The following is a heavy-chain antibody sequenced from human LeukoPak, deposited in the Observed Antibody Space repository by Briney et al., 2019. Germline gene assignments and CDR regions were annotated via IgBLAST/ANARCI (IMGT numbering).Heavy chain of an antibody. V-gene: IGHV3-48*03. D-gene: IGHD1-26*01. Sequence: GGSLRLSCAASGFTFSSYEMNWVRQAPGKGLEWVSYISSSGSTIYYADSVKGRFTISRDNAKNSLYLQMNSLRAEDTAVYYRAPLSIVGAGFDYWGQGTLVTVSS. CDR2: ISSSGSTI. J-gene: IGHJ4*02. CDR3: APLSIVGAGFDY. CDR1: GFTFSSYE.